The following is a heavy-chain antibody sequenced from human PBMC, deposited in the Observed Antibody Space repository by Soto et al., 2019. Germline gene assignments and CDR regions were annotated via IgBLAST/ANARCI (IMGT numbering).Heavy chain of an antibody. Sequence: GASVKVSCKASGGTFSRYAINWVRQAPGQGLEWMGGIIPISGTTNYAQKFQGRVTITADESTSTGNMELSSLRSEDTAVYYCATARAAAAVAGKGFDYWGQGTLVTVYS. J-gene: IGHJ4*02. CDR3: ATARAAAAVAGKGFDY. CDR2: IIPISGTT. CDR1: GGTFSRYA. D-gene: IGHD6-19*01. V-gene: IGHV1-69*13.